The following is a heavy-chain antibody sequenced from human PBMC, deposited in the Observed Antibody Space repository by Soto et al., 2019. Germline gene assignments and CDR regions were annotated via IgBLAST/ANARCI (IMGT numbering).Heavy chain of an antibody. D-gene: IGHD3-9*01. CDR2: ISYDGSNK. Sequence: QAGGSLRLSCAASGFTFSSYGMHWVRQAPGKGLEWVAVISYDGSNKYYADSVKGRFTISRDNSKNTLYLQMNSLRAEDTAVYYCAKDLRATGSTSGYYYYGMDVWGQGTTVTVSS. J-gene: IGHJ6*02. CDR1: GFTFSSYG. V-gene: IGHV3-30*18. CDR3: AKDLRATGSTSGYYYYGMDV.